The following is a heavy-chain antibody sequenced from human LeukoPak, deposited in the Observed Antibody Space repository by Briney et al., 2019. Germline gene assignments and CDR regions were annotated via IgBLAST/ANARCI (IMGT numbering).Heavy chain of an antibody. Sequence: ETGGSLRLSCAASGLTFSSYSMNWVRQAPGKGREWVSSISSSSSYIYYADSVKGRFTISRDNAKNSLYLQMNSLRAEDTAVYYCARVAENDYDGMDVWGQGTTVTVSS. D-gene: IGHD1-14*01. CDR3: ARVAENDYDGMDV. V-gene: IGHV3-21*01. CDR1: GLTFSSYS. CDR2: ISSSSSYI. J-gene: IGHJ6*02.